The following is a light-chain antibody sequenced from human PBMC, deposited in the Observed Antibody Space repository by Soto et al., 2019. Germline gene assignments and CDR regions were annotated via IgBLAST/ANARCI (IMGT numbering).Light chain of an antibody. Sequence: QSVLTQPALVSGSPGQSITISCTGTSTDVGGYNFVSWYQQHPGKVPKLMIYDVTNRPSGVSNRFSGSKSGNTASLTISGLQAEDEADYYCSSYTSSSTLVFGTGTKVTVL. CDR1: STDVGGYNF. CDR2: DVT. V-gene: IGLV2-14*01. CDR3: SSYTSSSTLV. J-gene: IGLJ1*01.